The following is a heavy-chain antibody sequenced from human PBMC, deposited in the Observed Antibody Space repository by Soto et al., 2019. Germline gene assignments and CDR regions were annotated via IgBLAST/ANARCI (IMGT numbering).Heavy chain of an antibody. J-gene: IGHJ6*02. V-gene: IGHV1-69*13. Sequence: SVKVSCKASGGTFSSYAISWVRQAPGQGLEWMGGIIPIFGTANYAQKFQGRVTITADESTSTAYMELSSLRSEDTAVYYCARAVGFYCSGGSCYSYPIYYYSGMDVWGQRTTVTLAS. CDR1: GGTFSSYA. CDR3: ARAVGFYCSGGSCYSYPIYYYSGMDV. D-gene: IGHD2-15*01. CDR2: IIPIFGTA.